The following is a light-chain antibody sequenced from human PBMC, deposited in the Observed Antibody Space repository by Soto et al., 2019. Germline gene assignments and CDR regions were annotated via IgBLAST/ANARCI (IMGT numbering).Light chain of an antibody. CDR3: QEYSTCSPYT. V-gene: IGKV1-5*03. CDR1: QSISRW. Sequence: DIQVTQSPSTLSASVGDRVTITCRASQSISRWLAWHQQKLGQAPKLLIYEASSLASGVPSRFSVSGSGTESILTISSLQPDDFATYYYQEYSTCSPYTFSKGTKLEFK. J-gene: IGKJ2*01. CDR2: EAS.